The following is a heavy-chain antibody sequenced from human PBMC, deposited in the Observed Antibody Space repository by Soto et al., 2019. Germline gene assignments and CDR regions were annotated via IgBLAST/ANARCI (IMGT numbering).Heavy chain of an antibody. CDR1: GFTFSSYS. D-gene: IGHD5-12*01. V-gene: IGHV3-21*01. CDR2: ISSSSSYI. J-gene: IGHJ4*02. Sequence: KAGGSLRLSCAASGFTFSSYSMNWVRQAPGKGLEWVSSISSSSSYIYYADSVKGRFTISRDSAKNSLYLQMNSLRAEDTAVYYCARAVEMATIDFDYWGQGTLVTVSS. CDR3: ARAVEMATIDFDY.